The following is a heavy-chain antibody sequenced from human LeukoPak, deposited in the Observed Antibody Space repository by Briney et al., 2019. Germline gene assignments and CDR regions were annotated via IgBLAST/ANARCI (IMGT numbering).Heavy chain of an antibody. CDR1: GGAFTSYA. V-gene: IGHV1-69*05. Sequence: ASVKVSCKASGGAFTSYAISWVRQAPGQGHEWMGGIIPIFGTANYAQQFQGRVTITTDESTSTAYMELSSLRSEGTAVYYWARHRYYYDSSGATDAFDIWGQGTMVTVSP. J-gene: IGHJ3*02. CDR3: ARHRYYYDSSGATDAFDI. D-gene: IGHD3-22*01. CDR2: IIPIFGTA.